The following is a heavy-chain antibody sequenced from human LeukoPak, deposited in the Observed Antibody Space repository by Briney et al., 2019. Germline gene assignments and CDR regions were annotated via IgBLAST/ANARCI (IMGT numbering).Heavy chain of an antibody. D-gene: IGHD3-9*01. V-gene: IGHV4-30-4*01. CDR1: GGSISSGDYY. Sequence: PSQTLSLTCTVSGGSISSGDYYWSWIRQPPGKGLEWIGYIYYSGSTYYNPSLKSRVTISVDTSKNQFSLKLSSVTAADTAVYYCARRYCDILTGYYSFDYWGQGTLVTVSS. CDR2: IYYSGST. CDR3: ARRYCDILTGYYSFDY. J-gene: IGHJ4*02.